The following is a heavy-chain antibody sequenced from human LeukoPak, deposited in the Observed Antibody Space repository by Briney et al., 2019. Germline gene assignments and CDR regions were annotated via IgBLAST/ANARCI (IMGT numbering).Heavy chain of an antibody. J-gene: IGHJ4*02. CDR3: TRGPAIGYSYFYYFDY. D-gene: IGHD5-18*01. CDR2: IRSKAYGGTT. Sequence: GGSLRLSCTASGFTFGDYAMSWFRQAPGKGLERVGFIRSKAYGGTTEYAASVKGRFTISRDDSKSIAYLQMNSLKTEDTAVYYCTRGPAIGYSYFYYFDYWGQGTLVTVSS. CDR1: GFTFGDYA. V-gene: IGHV3-49*03.